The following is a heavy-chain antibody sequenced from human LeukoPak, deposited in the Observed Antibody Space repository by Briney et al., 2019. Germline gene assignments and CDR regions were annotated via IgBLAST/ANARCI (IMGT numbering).Heavy chain of an antibody. CDR2: IWYDGSNK. J-gene: IGHJ5*02. CDR1: GFTFSSYG. CDR3: AKENVVVPAAIGWFDP. V-gene: IGHV3-33*06. D-gene: IGHD2-2*01. Sequence: GRSLRLSCAASGFTFSSYGMHWVRQAPGKGLEWVAVIWYDGSNKYYADSVKGRFTISRDNSKNTLYLQMNSLRAEDTAVYYCAKENVVVPAAIGWFDPWGQGTLVTVSS.